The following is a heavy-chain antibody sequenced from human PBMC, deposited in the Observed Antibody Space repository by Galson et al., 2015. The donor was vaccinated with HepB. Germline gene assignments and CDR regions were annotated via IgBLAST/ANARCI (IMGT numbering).Heavy chain of an antibody. V-gene: IGHV1-2*02. CDR3: ARDSADWGSYADY. J-gene: IGHJ4*02. CDR1: GGTFSSYA. D-gene: IGHD1-26*01. CDR2: INPNSGGT. Sequence: SVKVSCKASGGTFSSYAISWVRQAPGQGLEWMGWINPNSGGTNYAQKFQGRVTMTRDTSISTAYMELSRLRSDDTAVYYCARDSADWGSYADYWGQGTLVTVSS.